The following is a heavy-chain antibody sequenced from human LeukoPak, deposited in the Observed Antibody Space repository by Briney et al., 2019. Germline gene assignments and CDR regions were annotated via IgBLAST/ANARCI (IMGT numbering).Heavy chain of an antibody. CDR2: ISSSSSTI. V-gene: IGHV3-48*04. D-gene: IGHD2-2*01. CDR3: ANHLACGSTSCPPFDS. Sequence: PGGSLRLSCAASGFTFSSYSMNWVRQAPGKGLEWVSYISSSSSTIYYADSVKGRFTTSRDNAKNLLFLQMNSLRAEDTAVYYCANHLACGSTSCPPFDSWGQGTLVTVSS. CDR1: GFTFSSYS. J-gene: IGHJ4*02.